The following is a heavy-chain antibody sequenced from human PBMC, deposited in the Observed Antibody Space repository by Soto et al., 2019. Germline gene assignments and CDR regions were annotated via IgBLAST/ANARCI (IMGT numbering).Heavy chain of an antibody. J-gene: IGHJ6*02. CDR2: IYYSGST. V-gene: IGHV4-39*01. CDR1: GGSISSSSYY. CDR3: ARHPESTDYYYYYGMDV. Sequence: SETLSLTCTVSGGSISSSSYYWGWIRQPPGKGLEWIGSIYYSGSTYYNPSLKSRVTISVDRSKNQFSLKLSSVTAAETAVYYCARHPESTDYYYYYGMDVWGQGTTVTVSS.